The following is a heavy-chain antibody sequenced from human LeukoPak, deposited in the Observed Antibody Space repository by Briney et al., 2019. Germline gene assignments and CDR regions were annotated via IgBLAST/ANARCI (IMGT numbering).Heavy chain of an antibody. CDR2: IGISSGNT. V-gene: IGHV3-48*04. Sequence: GGSLRLSRTASGFPFSDYSMNWVRQAPGKGLEWISYIGISSGNTKYADSVKGRFTISADNARNSLYLQMNSLRVEDTAVYYCARGHNYAFDNWGQGTLVSVSS. D-gene: IGHD1-1*01. J-gene: IGHJ4*02. CDR3: ARGHNYAFDN. CDR1: GFPFSDYS.